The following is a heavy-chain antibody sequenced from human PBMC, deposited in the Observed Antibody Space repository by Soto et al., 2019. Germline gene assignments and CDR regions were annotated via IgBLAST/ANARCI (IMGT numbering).Heavy chain of an antibody. CDR2: IWYDGSNK. J-gene: IGHJ4*02. CDR3: AVGQGDYYDSSGYYGEFDY. D-gene: IGHD3-22*01. Sequence: PGGSLRLSCAASGFTFSSYGMHWVRQAPGKGLEWVAVIWYDGSNKYYADSVKGRFTISRDNSKNTLYLQMNSLRAEDTAVYYCAVGQGDYYDSSGYYGEFDYWGQGTLVTVSS. CDR1: GFTFSSYG. V-gene: IGHV3-33*01.